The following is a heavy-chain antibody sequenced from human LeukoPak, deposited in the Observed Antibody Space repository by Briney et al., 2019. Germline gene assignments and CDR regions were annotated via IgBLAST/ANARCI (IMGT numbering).Heavy chain of an antibody. J-gene: IGHJ4*02. Sequence: GGSLRLSCVASGFTFSHYSMNWVRQAPGKGLEWVSSIRFTGSYIYYADSVKGRFTISRDDAKNLLSLQMISLRAEDTAVYYCTRAGPRGDGYNSDCWGQGTLVTVSS. CDR1: GFTFSHYS. D-gene: IGHD5-24*01. CDR2: IRFTGSYI. CDR3: TRAGPRGDGYNSDC. V-gene: IGHV3-21*01.